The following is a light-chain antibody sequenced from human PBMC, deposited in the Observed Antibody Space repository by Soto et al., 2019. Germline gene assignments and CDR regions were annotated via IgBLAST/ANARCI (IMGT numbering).Light chain of an antibody. V-gene: IGKV3-20*01. J-gene: IGKJ4*01. CDR3: QQYASSPLT. Sequence: EIVLTQSPGTLSLPSGERATLSCRASQSVRSNYLAWYQQKPGQAPRLLIYGASSRATGIPDRFGGSGSGTDFTLTISRLEPEDLAVYYCQQYASSPLTFGGGTKVEIK. CDR2: GAS. CDR1: QSVRSNY.